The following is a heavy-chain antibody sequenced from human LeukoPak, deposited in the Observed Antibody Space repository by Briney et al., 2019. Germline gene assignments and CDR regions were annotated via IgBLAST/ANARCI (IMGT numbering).Heavy chain of an antibody. V-gene: IGHV4-38-2*01. CDR2: VYHSGSA. CDR1: GYSISRGSY. CDR3: AVGLHSGQFAFDI. J-gene: IGHJ3*02. Sequence: SETLSLTCAVSGYSISRGSYWGWIRQPPGKGLEWIGSVYHSGSAYYNPSLKSRVTISVDTSKNQFSLKLTSVTAADAAVYYCAVGLHSGQFAFDIWGQGTMVTVSS. D-gene: IGHD5-24*01.